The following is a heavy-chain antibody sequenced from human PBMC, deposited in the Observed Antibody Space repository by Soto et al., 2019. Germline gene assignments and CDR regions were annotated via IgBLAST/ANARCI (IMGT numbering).Heavy chain of an antibody. CDR1: GFTFNGYG. V-gene: IGHV3-48*02. D-gene: IGHD1-26*01. CDR2: INSGSTII. J-gene: IGHJ4*02. CDR3: ARDRRAPRKYYFDS. Sequence: EVQLVESGGGLVQPGGSLRLSCAASGFTFNGYGMNWVRQGPGKGLEWVSYINSGSTIIYYADSVKGRFTISRDNAENSLYLQMNSLRDDDTAVYYCARDRRAPRKYYFDSWGQGALVTVSS.